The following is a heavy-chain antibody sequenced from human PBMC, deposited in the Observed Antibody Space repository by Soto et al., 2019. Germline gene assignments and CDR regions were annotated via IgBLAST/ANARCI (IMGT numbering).Heavy chain of an antibody. Sequence: LRLSCAASGFTFSDYYMSWIRQAKGKGLEWVSYISSSGSTIYYADSVKGRFTISRDNAKNSLYLQMNSLRAEDTAVYYCARVEYQLLLGYYYGMDVWGQGTTVTVSS. D-gene: IGHD2-2*01. J-gene: IGHJ6*02. CDR3: ARVEYQLLLGYYYGMDV. CDR1: GFTFSDYY. V-gene: IGHV3-11*01. CDR2: ISSSGSTI.